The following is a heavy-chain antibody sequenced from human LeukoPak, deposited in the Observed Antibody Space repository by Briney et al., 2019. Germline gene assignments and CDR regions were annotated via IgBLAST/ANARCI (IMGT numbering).Heavy chain of an antibody. Sequence: GASVKVSCKASGYTFTSYDINWVRQATGQGREWRGWMNPNSGNTGYAQKFQGRVTMTRNTSISTAYMELSSLRSEDTAVYYCARGYSSGWYESYYYYYYYMDVWGKRTTVTVSS. CDR3: ARGYSSGWYESYYYYYYYMDV. V-gene: IGHV1-8*01. CDR1: GYTFTSYD. CDR2: MNPNSGNT. D-gene: IGHD6-19*01. J-gene: IGHJ6*03.